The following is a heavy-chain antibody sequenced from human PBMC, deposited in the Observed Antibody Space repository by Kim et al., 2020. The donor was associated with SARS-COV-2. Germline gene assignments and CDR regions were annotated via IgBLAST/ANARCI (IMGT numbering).Heavy chain of an antibody. Sequence: ASVKVSCKASGYTFTGYYMHWVRQAPGQGLEWMGRINPNSGGTNYAQKFQGRVTMTRDTSISTAYIELSRLRSDDTAVYYCARVPYCTNGVCTKKIGYNWFDPRGQGILVTVSS. CDR2: INPNSGGT. CDR1: GYTFTGYY. V-gene: IGHV1-2*06. D-gene: IGHD2-8*01. J-gene: IGHJ5*02. CDR3: ARVPYCTNGVCTKKIGYNWFDP.